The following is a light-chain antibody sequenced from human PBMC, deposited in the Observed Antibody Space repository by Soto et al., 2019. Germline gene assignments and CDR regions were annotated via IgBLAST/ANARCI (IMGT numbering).Light chain of an antibody. CDR2: GAS. CDR1: QSVSNDF. V-gene: IGKV3D-15*01. CDR3: QEYIQWPPGM. J-gene: IGKJ1*01. Sequence: EIVLTQSPGILSLSPGERATLSCRASQSVSNDFLAWYQQKPGQAPRLLIYGASTRATDVPDRFSGSGSGTEFTLTISSLQSEDFAVYYCQEYIQWPPGMFGPGTTVDIK.